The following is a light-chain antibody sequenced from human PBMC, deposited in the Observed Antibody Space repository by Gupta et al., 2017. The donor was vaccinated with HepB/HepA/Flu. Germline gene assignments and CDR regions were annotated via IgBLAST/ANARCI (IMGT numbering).Light chain of an antibody. CDR2: GAS. Sequence: EIVMTQSPATLSVSPGERATLSCRASQSVSGNLAWYQQKPGQAPSLLIYGASTRATAIPARFSGSGSGTEFTLTISSLQSEDFAVYYCQQYNNWPLTFGGRDQGGDQT. V-gene: IGKV3-15*01. CDR1: QSVSGN. CDR3: QQYNNWPLT. J-gene: IGKJ4*01.